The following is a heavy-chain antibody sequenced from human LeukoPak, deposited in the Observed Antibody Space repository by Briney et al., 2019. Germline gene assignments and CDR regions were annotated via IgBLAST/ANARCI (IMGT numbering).Heavy chain of an antibody. Sequence: ASVKVSCKASGYTFTGYYMHWVRQAPGQGLEWMGRINPNSGGTNYAQKFQGRVTITTDESTSTAYMELSSLRSEDTAVYYCARGPPPETMTTVTYFDYWGQGTLVTVSS. CDR1: GYTFTGYY. V-gene: IGHV1-2*06. CDR3: ARGPPPETMTTVTYFDY. J-gene: IGHJ4*02. CDR2: INPNSGGT. D-gene: IGHD4-17*01.